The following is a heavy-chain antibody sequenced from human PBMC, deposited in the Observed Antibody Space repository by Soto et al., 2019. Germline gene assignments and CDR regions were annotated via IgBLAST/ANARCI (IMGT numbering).Heavy chain of an antibody. V-gene: IGHV5-51*01. J-gene: IGHJ6*02. CDR3: ASPSYDSSGYLNYYYGMDV. D-gene: IGHD3-22*01. CDR1: GYSFTSYW. CDR2: IYPGDSDT. Sequence: GESLKISCKGSGYSFTSYWIGWVRQMPGKGLEWMGIIYPGDSDTRYSPSFQGQATISAHKSISTAYLQWSSLKASDTAMYYCASPSYDSSGYLNYYYGMDVWGQGTTVTVSS.